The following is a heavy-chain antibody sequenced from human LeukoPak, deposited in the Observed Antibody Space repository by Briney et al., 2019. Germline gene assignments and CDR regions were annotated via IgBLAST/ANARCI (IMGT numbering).Heavy chain of an antibody. Sequence: GGSVKVSCKASGGTFSSYAISWVRQAPGQGLEWMGGIIVIFGTANYAQKFQGRVTITADESTSTAYMELSSLRSEDTAVYYCARDPFVTTVTTQVYYYGMDVWGQGTTVTVSS. J-gene: IGHJ6*02. CDR2: IIVIFGTA. D-gene: IGHD4-17*01. CDR1: GGTFSSYA. V-gene: IGHV1-69*01. CDR3: ARDPFVTTVTTQVYYYGMDV.